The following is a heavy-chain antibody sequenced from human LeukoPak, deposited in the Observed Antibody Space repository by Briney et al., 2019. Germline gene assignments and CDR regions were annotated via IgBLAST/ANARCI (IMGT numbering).Heavy chain of an antibody. Sequence: PSETLSLTCTVSGGSISSYYWSWIRQPAGKGLEWIGRIYTSGSTNYNPSLKSRVTMSVDTSKNQFSLKLSSVTAADTAVYYCARSYGSGSYSTLDVWGKGTTVTVSS. J-gene: IGHJ6*04. V-gene: IGHV4-4*07. CDR1: GGSISSYY. D-gene: IGHD3-10*01. CDR3: ARSYGSGSYSTLDV. CDR2: IYTSGST.